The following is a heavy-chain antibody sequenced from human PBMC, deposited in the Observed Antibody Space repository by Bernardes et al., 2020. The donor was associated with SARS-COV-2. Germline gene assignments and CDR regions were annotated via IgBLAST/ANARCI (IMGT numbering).Heavy chain of an antibody. CDR1: GLAFNNYA. J-gene: IGHJ4*02. Sequence: GGSLRPSCSASGLAFNNYAMSWFRQAPGKGLEGVEAISGSGVTTDNADSVKGRFTISRDKSENTLWLQMNSLGADDTAVYYCASGHSGFFDYWGQGTLVTVSS. CDR3: ASGHSGFFDY. CDR2: ISGSGVTT. V-gene: IGHV3-23*01. D-gene: IGHD3-10*01.